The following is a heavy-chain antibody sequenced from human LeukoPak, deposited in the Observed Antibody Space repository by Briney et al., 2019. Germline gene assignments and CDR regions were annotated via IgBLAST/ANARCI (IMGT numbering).Heavy chain of an antibody. D-gene: IGHD5-18*01. J-gene: IGHJ4*02. CDR2: IYYSGST. V-gene: IGHV4-59*01. Sequence: PSETLPLTCTVSGGSISSYYWSWIRQPPGKGLEWIGYIYYSGSTNYNPSLKSRVTISVDTSKNQFSLKLSSVTAADTAVYYCARAGYSYGKPFDYWGQGTLVTASS. CDR1: GGSISSYY. CDR3: ARAGYSYGKPFDY.